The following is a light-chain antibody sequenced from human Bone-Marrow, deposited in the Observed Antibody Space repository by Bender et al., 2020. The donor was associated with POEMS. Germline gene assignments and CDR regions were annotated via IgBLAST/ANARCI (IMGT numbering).Light chain of an antibody. CDR1: SSDIGRYNY. J-gene: IGLJ1*01. V-gene: IGLV2-14*03. Sequence: QSALTQPASVSGSPGQSITISCTGTSSDIGRYNYVSWYQQHPGKAPKLMIYDVINRPSGVSNRFSGSKSVNSAFLTISGLQAEDEADYYCSSYTTTNTRYVFGGGTKVTVL. CDR2: DVI. CDR3: SSYTTTNTRYV.